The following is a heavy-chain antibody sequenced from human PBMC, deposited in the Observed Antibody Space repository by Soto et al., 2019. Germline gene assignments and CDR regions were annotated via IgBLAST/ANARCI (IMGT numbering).Heavy chain of an antibody. D-gene: IGHD6-25*01. Sequence: QVHLVQSGAEVKRPGASVRISCKASGYTFTTYDLNWVRQAAGQGLEWMGWMSPRNDNTDYAQKFQGRVTMTRDTPMSTAYMELSSLTPEDTAVYYCARGVAAGIDYWGQGSLVTVSS. J-gene: IGHJ4*02. V-gene: IGHV1-8*01. CDR3: ARGVAAGIDY. CDR2: MSPRNDNT. CDR1: GYTFTTYD.